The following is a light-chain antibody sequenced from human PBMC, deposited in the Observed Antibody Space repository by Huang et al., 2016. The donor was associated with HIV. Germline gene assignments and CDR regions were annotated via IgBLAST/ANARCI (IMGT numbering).Light chain of an antibody. J-gene: IGKJ3*01. Sequence: IQLTQSPSSLSASIGDTVTITCRASQGFSNFLAWYQQKPGKAPTLLIFSASTLQSRVPSRFSGSGSGTDFTLTISGLQPEDFATYYCQQLSSYSPFTFGPGTKVDIK. V-gene: IGKV1-9*01. CDR3: QQLSSYSPFT. CDR2: SAS. CDR1: QGFSNF.